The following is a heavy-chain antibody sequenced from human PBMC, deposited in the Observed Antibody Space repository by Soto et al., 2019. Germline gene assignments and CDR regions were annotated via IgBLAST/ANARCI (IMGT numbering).Heavy chain of an antibody. CDR2: IYSGGST. J-gene: IGHJ4*02. CDR1: GGSINSYY. CDR3: ARQYCSSTRCYQYFDY. D-gene: IGHD2-2*01. V-gene: IGHV4-59*08. Sequence: QVQLQESGPGLVKPSETLSLTCTVSGGSINSYYWSWIRQSPEKGLEWIGYIYSGGSTNYNPSPKSRVTISVDTSKNQFSLRLSSVTAADTAVYYCARQYCSSTRCYQYFDYWGQGTLVTVSS.